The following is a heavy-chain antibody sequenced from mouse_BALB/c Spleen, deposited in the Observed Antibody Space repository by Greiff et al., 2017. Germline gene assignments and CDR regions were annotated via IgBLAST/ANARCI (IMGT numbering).Heavy chain of an antibody. CDR3: ARSFYHAMDY. V-gene: IGHV1S135*01. J-gene: IGHJ4*01. Sequence: VQLQQSGPELGKPGASVKISCKASGYSFTGYNMYWVKQSHRKSLEWIGYIDPYNGGTSYNQKSKGKATLTVDKSSSTAYMHLNSLTSEDSASYYGARSFYHAMDYWGQGTSVTVSS. CDR1: GYSFTGYN. CDR2: IDPYNGGT.